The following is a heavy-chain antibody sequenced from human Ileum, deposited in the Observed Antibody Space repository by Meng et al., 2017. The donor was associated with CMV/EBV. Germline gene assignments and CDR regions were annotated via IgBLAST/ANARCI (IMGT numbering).Heavy chain of an antibody. Sequence: VRRQQWGEGLLKPSETLSLTCAVYGGSFSGYYWSWIRQPPGKGLEWIGEINHSGSTNYNPSLKSRVTISVDTSKNQFSLKLSSVTAADTAVYYCARGRRDGYNNPPLDYWGQGTLVTVSS. CDR1: GGSFSGYY. J-gene: IGHJ4*02. D-gene: IGHD5-24*01. CDR3: ARGRRDGYNNPPLDY. CDR2: INHSGST. V-gene: IGHV4-34*01.